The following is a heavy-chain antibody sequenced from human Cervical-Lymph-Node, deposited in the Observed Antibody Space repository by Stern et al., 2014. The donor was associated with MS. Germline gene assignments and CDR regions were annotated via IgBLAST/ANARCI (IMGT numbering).Heavy chain of an antibody. J-gene: IGHJ3*02. Sequence: EVQLEESGGGLVQPGGSLRLSCVASGFSFSDYWMHWVRQAPGKGLVWVSRIYTDGSGTSYADSVKGRFTISRDNAQNTLYLQMNSLRAEDTAVYYCARLGYSSAWYAGSGAFDIWGQGTMVTVSS. CDR1: GFSFSDYW. V-gene: IGHV3-74*02. D-gene: IGHD6-19*01. CDR3: ARLGYSSAWYAGSGAFDI. CDR2: IYTDGSGT.